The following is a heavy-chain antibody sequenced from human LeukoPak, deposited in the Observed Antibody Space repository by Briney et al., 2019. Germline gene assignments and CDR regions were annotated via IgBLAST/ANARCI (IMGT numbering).Heavy chain of an antibody. CDR2: IYYSGST. D-gene: IGHD1/OR15-1a*01. Sequence: PSETLSLTCTVSGGSISSGGYYWSWIRQPPGKGLEWIGYIYYSGSTNYNPSLKSQVTISVDTSKNQFSLKLSSVTAADTAVYYCARVSGDGSWNSQTYYLDYWGQGTLVTVSS. CDR1: GGSISSGGYY. V-gene: IGHV4-61*08. J-gene: IGHJ4*02. CDR3: ARVSGDGSWNSQTYYLDY.